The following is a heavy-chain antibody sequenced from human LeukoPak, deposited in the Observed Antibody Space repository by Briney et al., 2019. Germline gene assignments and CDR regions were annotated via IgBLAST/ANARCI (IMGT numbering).Heavy chain of an antibody. CDR3: ARVCSSTSCPWYYFDY. CDR1: GYTFTGYY. D-gene: IGHD2-2*01. CDR2: INPNSGGT. V-gene: IGHV1-2*02. J-gene: IGHJ4*02. Sequence: ASVKVSCKASGYTFTGYYMHWVRQAPGQGLEWMGWINPNSGGTNYAQKFQGRVTMTRDTSISTAYMELSRLRSDDTAVYYCARVCSSTSCPWYYFDYWGQGTLVTVSS.